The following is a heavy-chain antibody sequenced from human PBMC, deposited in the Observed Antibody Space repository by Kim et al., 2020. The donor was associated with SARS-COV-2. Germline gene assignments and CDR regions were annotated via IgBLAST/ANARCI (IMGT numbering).Heavy chain of an antibody. CDR2: ISYSGDGT. V-gene: IGHV3-23*01. Sequence: GGSLRLSCAASGFTFSSYAMNWVRQAPGKGLEWVSSISYSGDGTFYANSVKGRFTISRASSKNTLYLQMNSLRVEDTALYYCAKGRHNSYYSAGACWG. CDR3: AKGRHNSYYSAGAC. CDR1: GFTFSSYA. J-gene: IGHJ1*01. D-gene: IGHD2-15*01.